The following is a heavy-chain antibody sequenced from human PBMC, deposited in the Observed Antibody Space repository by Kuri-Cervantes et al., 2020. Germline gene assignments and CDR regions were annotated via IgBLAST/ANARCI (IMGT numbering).Heavy chain of an antibody. J-gene: IGHJ3*02. D-gene: IGHD1-14*01. CDR3: ASGEPAAFDI. CDR2: ISSSGSTI. V-gene: IGHV3-48*03. CDR1: GFTFSTFD. Sequence: GGSLRLSCAASGFTFSTFDIHWVRQAPGKGLEWVSYISSSGSTIYYPDSVKGRFTISRDNAKNSLYLQMNSLRAEDTAVYYCASGEPAAFDIWGQGTMVTVSS.